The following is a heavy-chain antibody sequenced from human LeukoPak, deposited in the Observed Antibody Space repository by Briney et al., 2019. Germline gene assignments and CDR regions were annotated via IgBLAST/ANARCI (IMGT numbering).Heavy chain of an antibody. Sequence: PGGSLRLSCAASGFTFSSYEMNWVRQAPGKGLEWVSYISSSGSTINYADSVKGRFTISRDNAKNSLYLQMNSLRAEDTAVYYCARDGPLYSSGWFDYWGQGTLVTVSS. CDR2: ISSSGSTI. V-gene: IGHV3-48*03. CDR3: ARDGPLYSSGWFDY. CDR1: GFTFSSYE. D-gene: IGHD6-19*01. J-gene: IGHJ4*02.